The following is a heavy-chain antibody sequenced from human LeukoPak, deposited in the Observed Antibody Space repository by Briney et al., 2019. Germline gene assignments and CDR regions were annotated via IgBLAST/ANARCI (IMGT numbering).Heavy chain of an antibody. CDR1: EFTFSSYG. Sequence: PGRSLRLSCAASEFTFSSYGMPWVRQAPGKGLEWVAVIWYDGSNKYYADSVKGRFTISRDNSKNTLYLQMNSLRAEDTAVYYCARGEQLLYYFDYWGQGTLVTVSS. J-gene: IGHJ4*02. CDR2: IWYDGSNK. D-gene: IGHD1-26*01. V-gene: IGHV3-33*01. CDR3: ARGEQLLYYFDY.